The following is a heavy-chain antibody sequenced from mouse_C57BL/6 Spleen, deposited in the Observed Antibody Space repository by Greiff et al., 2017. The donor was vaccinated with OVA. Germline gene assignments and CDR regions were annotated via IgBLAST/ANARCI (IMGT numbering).Heavy chain of an antibody. CDR2: INPSNGGT. CDR3: ARRVRSFYAMDY. J-gene: IGHJ4*01. Sequence: QVQLQQPGTDLVKPGASVKLSCTASGYTFTSYWMHWVKQRPGQGLEWIGNINPSNGGTNYNEKFKSKATLTVDKSSSTAYMQLSSLTSEDSEVYYCARRVRSFYAMDYWGQGTSVTVSS. D-gene: IGHD1-1*01. V-gene: IGHV1-53*01. CDR1: GYTFTSYW.